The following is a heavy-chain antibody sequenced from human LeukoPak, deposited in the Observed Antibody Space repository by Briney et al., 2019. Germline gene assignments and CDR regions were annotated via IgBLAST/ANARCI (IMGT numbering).Heavy chain of an antibody. V-gene: IGHV3-21*01. CDR1: GFTFSSYS. CDR2: ISSSSSYI. J-gene: IGHJ4*02. CDR3: ARARAEGSTSCRSYFDY. Sequence: GGSLRLSCAASGFTFSSYSMNWVRQAPGKGLEWVSSISSSSSYIYYADSVKGRFTISRDNAKNSLYLQMNSLRAEDTAVYYCARARAEGSTSCRSYFDYWGQGTLVTVSS. D-gene: IGHD2-2*01.